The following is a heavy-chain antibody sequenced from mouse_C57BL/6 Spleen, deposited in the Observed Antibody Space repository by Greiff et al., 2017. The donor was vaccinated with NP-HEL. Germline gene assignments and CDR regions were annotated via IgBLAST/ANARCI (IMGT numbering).Heavy chain of an antibody. CDR1: GYTFTGYW. J-gene: IGHJ3*01. Sequence: QVQLKESGAELMKPGASVKLSCKATGYTFTGYWIEWVKQRPGHGLEWIGEILPGSGSTNYNEKFKGKATFTADTSSNTAYMQLSSLTTEDSAIYYCARKRLGGSSVFAYWGQGTLVTVSA. V-gene: IGHV1-9*01. CDR3: ARKRLGGSSVFAY. D-gene: IGHD1-1*01. CDR2: ILPGSGST.